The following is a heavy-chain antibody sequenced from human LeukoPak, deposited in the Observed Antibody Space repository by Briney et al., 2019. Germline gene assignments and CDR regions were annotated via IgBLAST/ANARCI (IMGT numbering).Heavy chain of an antibody. CDR1: GFMFSSYE. Sequence: GGSLRLSCAASGFMFSSYEMNWVRQAPGKGLEWVSSISSSATYIYYADSVKGRFTISRDNDKSFVYLEMNSLRTEDTAVYYCVKDFEYSSSFWDAFDVWGQGTMVTVSS. CDR3: VKDFEYSSSFWDAFDV. J-gene: IGHJ3*01. V-gene: IGHV3-21*04. D-gene: IGHD6-6*01. CDR2: ISSSATYI.